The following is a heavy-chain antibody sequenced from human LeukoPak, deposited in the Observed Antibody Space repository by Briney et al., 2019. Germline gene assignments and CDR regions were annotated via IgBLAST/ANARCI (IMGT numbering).Heavy chain of an antibody. CDR3: ARAAKPQYYYDSSGYDDAFDI. CDR2: INTNTGNP. J-gene: IGHJ3*02. Sequence: ASVTVSCKASGYTFTSYAMNWVRQAPGQGLEWMGWINTNTGNPTYAQGFTGRFVFSLDTSVSTAYLQISSLKAEDTAVYYCARAAKPQYYYDSSGYDDAFDIWGQGTMVTVSS. CDR1: GYTFTSYA. V-gene: IGHV7-4-1*02. D-gene: IGHD3-22*01.